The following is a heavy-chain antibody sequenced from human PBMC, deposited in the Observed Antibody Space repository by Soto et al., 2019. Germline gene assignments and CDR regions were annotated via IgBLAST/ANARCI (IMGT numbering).Heavy chain of an antibody. J-gene: IGHJ6*02. CDR2: ISYDGSNK. Sequence: GGSLRLSCAASGFTFSSYGMHWVRQAPGKGLEWVAVISYDGSNKYYADSVKGRFTISRDNSKNTLYLQMNSLRAEDTAVYYCAKDQXSSSWWEGYYYYYGMDVWGQGTTVTVSS. CDR3: AKDQXSSSWWEGYYYYYGMDV. CDR1: GFTFSSYG. D-gene: IGHD6-13*01. V-gene: IGHV3-30*18.